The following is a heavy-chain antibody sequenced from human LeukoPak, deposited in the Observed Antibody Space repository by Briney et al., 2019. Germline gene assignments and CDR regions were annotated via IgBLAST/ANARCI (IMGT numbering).Heavy chain of an antibody. V-gene: IGHV3-30*04. Sequence: GGSLRLSCAASGFTFSSYAMHWVRQAPGKGLEWVAVISYDGSNKYYADSVKGRFTISRDNSKNTLYLQMNSLRAEDTAVYYCASAIYYDYVWGSYRYTPRVDYWGQGTLVTVSS. CDR3: ASAIYYDYVWGSYRYTPRVDY. D-gene: IGHD3-16*02. CDR1: GFTFSSYA. J-gene: IGHJ4*02. CDR2: ISYDGSNK.